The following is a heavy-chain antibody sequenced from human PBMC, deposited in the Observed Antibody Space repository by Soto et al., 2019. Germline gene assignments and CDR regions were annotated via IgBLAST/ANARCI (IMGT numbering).Heavy chain of an antibody. V-gene: IGHV3-74*01. CDR3: ARPSGSSHACLDY. Sequence: EVQLVESGGGLVQPGGSLRLSCAASGFTFSSYWMHWVRQAPGKGLVWVSRINSDGSSTSYADSVKGRFTISRDNTKNTLYLQMNSLRAEDTAVYYCARPSGSSHACLDYWGQGTLVTVSS. CDR1: GFTFSSYW. CDR2: INSDGSST. J-gene: IGHJ4*02. D-gene: IGHD6-19*01.